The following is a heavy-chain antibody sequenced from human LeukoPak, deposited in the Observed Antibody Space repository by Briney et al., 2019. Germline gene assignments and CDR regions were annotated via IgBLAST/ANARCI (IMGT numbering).Heavy chain of an antibody. CDR1: GYTFTSYG. D-gene: IGHD1-26*01. J-gene: IGHJ3*02. V-gene: IGHV1-18*01. CDR3: ARGELYAFDI. CDR2: ISAYNGNT. Sequence: GASVKVSCKASGYTFTSYGISWVRQAPGHRREWRGWISAYNGNTNYAQKLQGRVTMTTDTTTSTAYMELRSMRSEDTAVYYCARGELYAFDIWGQGTMVTVSS.